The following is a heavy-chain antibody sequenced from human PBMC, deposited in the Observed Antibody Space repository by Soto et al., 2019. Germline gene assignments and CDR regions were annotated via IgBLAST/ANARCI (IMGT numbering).Heavy chain of an antibody. Sequence: SETLSLTCTVSGGSISSSSYYWGWIRQPPGKGLEWIGSIYYSGSTYYNPSLKSRVTISVDTSKNQFSLKLSSVTAADTAVYYCARVRRRVAGTYYFDYWGQGTLVTVSS. D-gene: IGHD6-19*01. CDR3: ARVRRRVAGTYYFDY. CDR1: GGSISSSSYY. J-gene: IGHJ4*02. V-gene: IGHV4-39*01. CDR2: IYYSGST.